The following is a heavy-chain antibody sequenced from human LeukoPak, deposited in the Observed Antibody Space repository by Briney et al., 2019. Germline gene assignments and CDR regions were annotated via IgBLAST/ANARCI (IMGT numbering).Heavy chain of an antibody. V-gene: IGHV1-2*04. CDR3: ARDRATVATPYFDF. CDR1: GYTFTSYY. D-gene: IGHD4-23*01. Sequence: ASVKVSCKASGYTFTSYYMHWVRQAPGQGLEWMGWINLNSGGTNYAQKFQGWVTMTRDTSISTAYMELSRLRFDDTAVYYCARDRATVATPYFDFWGQGTLVTVSS. J-gene: IGHJ4*02. CDR2: INLNSGGT.